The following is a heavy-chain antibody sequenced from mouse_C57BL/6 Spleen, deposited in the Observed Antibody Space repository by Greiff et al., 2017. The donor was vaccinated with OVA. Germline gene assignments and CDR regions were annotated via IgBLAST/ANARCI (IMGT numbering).Heavy chain of an antibody. J-gene: IGHJ1*03. D-gene: IGHD2-4*01. V-gene: IGHV1-43*01. CDR1: GYSFTGYY. CDR3: AVYDYGGYFDV. CDR2: INPSTGGT. Sequence: VQLQQPGPELVKPGASVKISCKASGYSFTGYYMHWVKQSSEKSLEWIGEINPSTGGTSYNQKFKGKATLTVDKSSSTAYMQLKSLTSEDSAVYYCAVYDYGGYFDVWGTGTTVTVSS.